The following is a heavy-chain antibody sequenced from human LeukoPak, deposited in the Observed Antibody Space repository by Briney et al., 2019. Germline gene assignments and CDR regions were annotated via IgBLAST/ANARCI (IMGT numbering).Heavy chain of an antibody. J-gene: IGHJ4*02. CDR2: IHYSGST. CDR1: GGSIRSSTYY. CDR3: ASLHNFDLYY. Sequence: SETLSLTCTVSGGSIRSSTYYWAWIRQPPGKGLEWIGSIHYSGSTYYNPSLNSRVTISEDTSKNQFSLKMSSVTAADTAVYYCASLHNFDLYYWGQGTLVTVSS. D-gene: IGHD3-9*01. V-gene: IGHV4-39*01.